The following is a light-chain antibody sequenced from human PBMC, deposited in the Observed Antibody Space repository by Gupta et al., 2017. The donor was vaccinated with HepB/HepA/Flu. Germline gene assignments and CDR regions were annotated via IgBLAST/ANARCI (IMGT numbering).Light chain of an antibody. V-gene: IGKV1-12*01. J-gene: IGKJ1*01. Sequence: IQMTQSPSSVSASVGDRVTITCRGSQGIGSWVAWYQQKPGKAPNLLIYSASSLQSGVPSRFSGSGSGTDYTLTITNLQPEDFATYYCHQGNSLPWTFGQGTKVEIK. CDR2: SAS. CDR3: HQGNSLPWT. CDR1: QGIGSW.